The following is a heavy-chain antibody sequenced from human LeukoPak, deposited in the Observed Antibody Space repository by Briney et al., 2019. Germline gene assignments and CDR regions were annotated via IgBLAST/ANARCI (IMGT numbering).Heavy chain of an antibody. Sequence: PSETLSLTCTVSGGSISSSSYYWGWIRQPPGKGLEWIGSIYYSGSTYYNPSLKSRVTISVDTSKNQFSLKLSSVTAADTAVYYCARAEGIAVAGNYYYGMDVWGKGTTVTVSS. CDR1: GGSISSSSYY. CDR3: ARAEGIAVAGNYYYGMDV. D-gene: IGHD6-19*01. V-gene: IGHV4-39*01. J-gene: IGHJ6*04. CDR2: IYYSGST.